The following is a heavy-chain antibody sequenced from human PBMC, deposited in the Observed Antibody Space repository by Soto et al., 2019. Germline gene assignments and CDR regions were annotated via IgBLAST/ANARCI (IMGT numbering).Heavy chain of an antibody. CDR1: GFTFSTYG. D-gene: IGHD3-22*01. CDR3: ARGLDYDSSGYYLDF. Sequence: GGSLRLSCAASGFTFSTYGMHWVRQAPGKGLEWVAFIQYHGINKDYADSVKGRFTISRDSSRNTLYLQMNSLRAEDTAVYYCARGLDYDSSGYYLDFWGQGALVTVSS. V-gene: IGHV3-30*02. CDR2: IQYHGINK. J-gene: IGHJ4*02.